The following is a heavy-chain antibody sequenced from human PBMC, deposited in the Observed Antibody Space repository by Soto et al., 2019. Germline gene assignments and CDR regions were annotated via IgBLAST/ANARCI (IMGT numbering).Heavy chain of an antibody. CDR2: ISSNGGST. Sequence: GGSLRLSCSASGFTFSSYAMHWVRQAPGKGLEYVSAISSNGGSTYYADSVKGRFTISRDNSKNTLYLQMSSLRAEDTAVYYCLKGVLLWFGEGYPFDYWGQGTLVTVSS. J-gene: IGHJ4*02. V-gene: IGHV3-64D*06. D-gene: IGHD3-10*01. CDR3: LKGVLLWFGEGYPFDY. CDR1: GFTFSSYA.